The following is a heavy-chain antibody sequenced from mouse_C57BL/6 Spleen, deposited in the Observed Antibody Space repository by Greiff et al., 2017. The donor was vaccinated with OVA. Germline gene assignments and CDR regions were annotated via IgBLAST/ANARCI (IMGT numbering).Heavy chain of an antibody. J-gene: IGHJ4*01. V-gene: IGHV1-82*01. CDR1: GYAFSSSW. CDR2: IYPGDGDT. D-gene: IGHD1-1*01. Sequence: VQLQQSGPELVKPGASVKISCKASGYAFSSSWMNWVKQRPGKGLEWIGRIYPGDGDTNYNGKFKGKATLTADKSSSTAYMQLSRLTSEDSAVYFCARSGNYGSSYEDYYAMDYWGQGTSVTVSS. CDR3: ARSGNYGSSYEDYYAMDY.